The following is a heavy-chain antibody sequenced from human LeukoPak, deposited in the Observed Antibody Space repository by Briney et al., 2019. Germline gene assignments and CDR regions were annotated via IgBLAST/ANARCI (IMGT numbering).Heavy chain of an antibody. CDR1: GFTFSSYW. D-gene: IGHD1-7*01. CDR3: ARVHRITGTTNDY. Sequence: PGGPLRLSCAASGFTFSSYWMHWVRQAPGKGLVWVSRINSDGSSTSYADSVKGRFTISRDNAKNTLYLQMNSLRAEDTAVYYCARVHRITGTTNDYWGQGTLVTVSS. CDR2: INSDGSST. V-gene: IGHV3-74*01. J-gene: IGHJ4*02.